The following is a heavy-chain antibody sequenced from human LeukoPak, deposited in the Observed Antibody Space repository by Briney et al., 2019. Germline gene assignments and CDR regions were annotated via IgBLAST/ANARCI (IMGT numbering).Heavy chain of an antibody. CDR3: AKARWNYYDSSGSAIDS. V-gene: IGHV3-74*01. Sequence: PGGSLRLSCVASGFSLSSYWMHWVRQAPGKGLVWVSYINRDGSSRNYADSVRGRFTISRDNAKNTLYLQMSSLKGEDTAVYFCAKARWNYYDSSGSAIDSWGQGTLVTVSS. CDR2: INRDGSSR. CDR1: GFSLSSYW. J-gene: IGHJ4*02. D-gene: IGHD3-22*01.